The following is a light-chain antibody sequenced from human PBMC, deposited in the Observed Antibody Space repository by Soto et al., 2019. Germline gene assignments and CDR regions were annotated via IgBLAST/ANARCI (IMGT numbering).Light chain of an antibody. Sequence: QSALTQPRSVSGSPGQSVTSSCTGTSSDVGGYNYVSWYQQHPGKAPKLMIYEVSNRPSGVSNRFSGSKSGNTASLTISGLQAEDEADYYCSSYTSSSTHYVFGTGTKVT. V-gene: IGLV2-14*01. CDR2: EVS. J-gene: IGLJ1*01. CDR1: SSDVGGYNY. CDR3: SSYTSSSTHYV.